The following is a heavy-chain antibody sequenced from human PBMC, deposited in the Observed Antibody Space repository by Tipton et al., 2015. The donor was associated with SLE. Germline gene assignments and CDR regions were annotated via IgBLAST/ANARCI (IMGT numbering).Heavy chain of an antibody. Sequence: PGLVKPSQTLSLTCAISGDSVSSNSAAWNWIRQSPSRGLEWLGRTYYRSKWFNEYAVSVKTRITINPDTSKNQFSLRLNSVTAADTAVYYCARGVAGYYFFCYMDVWGKGTTVTVSS. D-gene: IGHD5/OR15-5a*01. V-gene: IGHV6-1*01. CDR1: GDSVSSNSAA. CDR2: TYYRSKWFN. J-gene: IGHJ6*03. CDR3: ARGVAGYYFFCYMDV.